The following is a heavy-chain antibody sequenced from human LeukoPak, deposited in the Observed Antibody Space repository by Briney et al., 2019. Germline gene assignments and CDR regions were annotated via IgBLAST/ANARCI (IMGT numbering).Heavy chain of an antibody. CDR2: IYPGDSDT. D-gene: IGHD6-19*01. CDR1: GYSLASYL. Sequence: GESVTIACWGNGYSLASYLIGGVRQMLEKRLEWMGIIYPGDSDTRYSPSFQGQVTISADKSISTAYLQWSRLKASDTAMYYCARRSGVAGSFGLDVWGQGTTVTVSS. J-gene: IGHJ6*02. V-gene: IGHV5-51*03. CDR3: ARRSGVAGSFGLDV.